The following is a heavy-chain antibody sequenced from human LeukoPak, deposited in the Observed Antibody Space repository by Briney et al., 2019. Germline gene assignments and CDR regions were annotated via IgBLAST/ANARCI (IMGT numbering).Heavy chain of an antibody. Sequence: SGTLSLTCAVSGGSISSSNWWSWVRQPPGKGLEWIGEIYHSGSTNYNPSLKSRVTISVDKSKNQFSLKLSSVTAADTAVYFCARGRRPAGFSARYYFDSWGQGILVPVSS. D-gene: IGHD3-10*01. J-gene: IGHJ4*02. CDR2: IYHSGST. V-gene: IGHV4-4*02. CDR3: ARGRRPAGFSARYYFDS. CDR1: GGSISSSNW.